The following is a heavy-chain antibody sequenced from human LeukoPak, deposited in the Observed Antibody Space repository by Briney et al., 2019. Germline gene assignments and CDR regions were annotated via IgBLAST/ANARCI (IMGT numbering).Heavy chain of an antibody. CDR1: GYTFTSYD. J-gene: IGHJ4*02. CDR3: ARQRGYSGSRFDY. D-gene: IGHD3-22*01. CDR2: MNPNSGNT. Sequence: ASVKVSCKASGYTFTSYDINWVRQATGQGLEWMGWMNPNSGNTGYAQKFQGRVTITRNTSISTAYMELSSLRSEDTAVYYCARQRGYSGSRFDYWGQGTLVTVSS. V-gene: IGHV1-8*03.